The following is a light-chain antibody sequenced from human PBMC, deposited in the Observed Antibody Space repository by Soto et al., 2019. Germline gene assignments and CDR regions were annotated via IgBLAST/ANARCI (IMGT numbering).Light chain of an antibody. Sequence: QSVLTQSPSASGIRGQSVTISCSGTGSDVGAYNYLSWYQHHPGKAPKLIIYEVIKRPSGVPDRFSGSKSGTMASLTVSGLQTEDEAVYYCGSFVGGTTLIFGGGTQLTVL. V-gene: IGLV2-8*01. CDR2: EVI. J-gene: IGLJ2*01. CDR1: GSDVGAYNY. CDR3: GSFVGGTTLI.